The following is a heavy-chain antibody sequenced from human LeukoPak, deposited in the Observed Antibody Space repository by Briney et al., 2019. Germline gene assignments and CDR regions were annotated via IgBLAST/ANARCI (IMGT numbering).Heavy chain of an antibody. D-gene: IGHD2-15*01. J-gene: IGHJ5*02. CDR3: ARSTPPRNWFDP. CDR1: GYTFTSYY. CDR2: INPSGGST. V-gene: IGHV1-46*01. Sequence: GASVKVSCTASGYTFTSYYMHWVRQAPGQGLEWMGIINPSGGSTSYAQKFQGRVTMTRDTSTSTVYMELSSLRSEDTAVYYCARSTPPRNWFDPWGQGTLVTVSS.